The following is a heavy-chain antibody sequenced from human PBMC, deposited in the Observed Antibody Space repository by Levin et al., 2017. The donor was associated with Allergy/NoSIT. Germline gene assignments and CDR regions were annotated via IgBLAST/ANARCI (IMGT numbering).Heavy chain of an antibody. CDR3: ARDQGYSSSWGDAFDI. J-gene: IGHJ3*02. D-gene: IGHD6-13*01. CDR2: IYYSGST. V-gene: IGHV4-61*01. CDR1: GGSISSGSYY. Sequence: SETLSLTCTVSGGSISSGSYYWSWIRQPPGKGLEWIGYIYYSGSTNYNPSLKSRVTISVDTSKNQFSLKLSSVTAADTAVYYCARDQGYSSSWGDAFDIWGQGTMVTVSS.